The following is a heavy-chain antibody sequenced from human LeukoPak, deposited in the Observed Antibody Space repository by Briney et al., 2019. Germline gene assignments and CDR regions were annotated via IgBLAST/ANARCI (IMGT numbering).Heavy chain of an antibody. CDR2: IYYGGST. CDR3: ARGGTIPTY. CDR1: GVSISSYY. Sequence: SETLSLTCTVSGVSISSYYWSWLRQPPGKGREGIGYIYYGGSTNYNPSLKSRVTISVDTSKNQFSLKLSSVTAADTAVYYCARGGTIPTYWGQGTLVTVSS. D-gene: IGHD3-16*01. J-gene: IGHJ4*02. V-gene: IGHV4-59*01.